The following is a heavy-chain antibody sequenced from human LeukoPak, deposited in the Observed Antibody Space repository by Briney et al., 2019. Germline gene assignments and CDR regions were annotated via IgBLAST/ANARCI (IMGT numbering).Heavy chain of an antibody. D-gene: IGHD6-6*01. V-gene: IGHV3-53*01. Sequence: GGSLRLSCAASGFIVSSNYMSWVRQPPGKGLEWVSVIYAGGSTYYGDSVKGRFTISRDDSKNTLYLQMNSPRAEDTAVYYCARDFSLARPLDPFDMWGQGTMVTVSS. CDR2: IYAGGST. CDR3: ARDFSLARPLDPFDM. J-gene: IGHJ3*02. CDR1: GFIVSSNY.